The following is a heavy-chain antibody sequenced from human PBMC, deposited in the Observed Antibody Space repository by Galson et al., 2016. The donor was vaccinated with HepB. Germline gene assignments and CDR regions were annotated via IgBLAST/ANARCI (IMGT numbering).Heavy chain of an antibody. J-gene: IGHJ4*02. D-gene: IGHD6-19*01. Sequence: TLSLTCTVSGGSISSGEHYWSWIRQHPGKGLEWIGFLYYRGNTYYNPSLKSRVPISGDTSQNQFALKLSSVTAADTAVYHCARTEAGRFDYWGQGTLVTVSS. CDR1: GGSISSGEHY. CDR3: ARTEAGRFDY. CDR2: LYYRGNT. V-gene: IGHV4-31*03.